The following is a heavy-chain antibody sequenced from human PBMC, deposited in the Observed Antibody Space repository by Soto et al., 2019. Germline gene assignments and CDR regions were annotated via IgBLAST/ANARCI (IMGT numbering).Heavy chain of an antibody. CDR1: GYTFTKYD. V-gene: IGHV1-8*01. CDR3: ASPARNYDFWSGYSFDI. J-gene: IGHJ3*02. Sequence: ASVKVSCKASGYTFTKYDINWVRQATGQGPEWMGWMNPKSGDTGYAQKFQGRVTMTRNTSISTAYMELSSLRSEDTAVYYCASPARNYDFWSGYSFDIWGQGTMVTVSS. CDR2: MNPKSGDT. D-gene: IGHD3-3*01.